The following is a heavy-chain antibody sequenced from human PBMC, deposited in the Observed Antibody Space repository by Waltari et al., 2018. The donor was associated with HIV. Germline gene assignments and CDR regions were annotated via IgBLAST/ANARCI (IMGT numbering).Heavy chain of an antibody. V-gene: IGHV3-20*01. D-gene: IGHD3-10*01. CDR3: ARKAVRGGYYGMDV. CDR1: GFTFDDFG. Sequence: EVQLVESGGGVVRPGGSLRLSCAASGFTFDDFGLSWVRRAAGRGLGWVSATSWNGGGTGYADSVKGQFTISRDNAKNSLYLQMNSLRVEDTALYHCARKAVRGGYYGMDVWGQGTTVTVSS. CDR2: TSWNGGGT. J-gene: IGHJ6*02.